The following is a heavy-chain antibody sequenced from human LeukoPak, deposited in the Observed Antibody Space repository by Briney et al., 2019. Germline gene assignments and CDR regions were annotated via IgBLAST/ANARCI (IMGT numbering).Heavy chain of an antibody. D-gene: IGHD6-13*01. CDR2: IIPGYGNT. Sequence: GASVKVSCKASGYTFSNYAVHWVRQAPGQSLEWMGWIIPGYGNTKYSQKFQGRVTISRDTSANTVYMELSSLRSEDTAVYYCARDDGSTWLLGYWGQGTLVTVSS. CDR1: GYTFSNYA. J-gene: IGHJ4*02. V-gene: IGHV1-3*01. CDR3: ARDDGSTWLLGY.